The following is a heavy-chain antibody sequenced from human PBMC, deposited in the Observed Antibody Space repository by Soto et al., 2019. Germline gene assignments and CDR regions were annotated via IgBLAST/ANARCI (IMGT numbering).Heavy chain of an antibody. CDR2: INPHSGGT. V-gene: IGHV1-2*02. D-gene: IGHD6-19*01. J-gene: IGHJ2*01. CDR1: GYTFSGYY. CDR3: ARDGAFRSKSVAGTLHWFFDL. Sequence: QEQLVQSGAEVKKPGASVKVSCRASGYTFSGYYLHWVRQAPGQGLEWMGWINPHSGGTNFAQNFEDSVIMTGDTSINTAYMELSGLRSDDTAVYFCARDGAFRSKSVAGTLHWFFDLWGRGTLVTVSS.